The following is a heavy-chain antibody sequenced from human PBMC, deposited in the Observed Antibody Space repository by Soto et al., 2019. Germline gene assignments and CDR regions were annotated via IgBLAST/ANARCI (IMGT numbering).Heavy chain of an antibody. CDR3: ARALGIAAAGTYYYYYYMDV. D-gene: IGHD6-13*01. Sequence: PSETLSLTCTVSGGSISSGGYYWSWIRQHPGKGLEWIGYIYYSGSTYYNPSLKSQVTISVDTSKNQFSLKLSSVTAADTAVYYCARALGIAAAGTYYYYYYMDVWGKGTTVTVSS. CDR2: IYYSGST. CDR1: GGSISSGGYY. J-gene: IGHJ6*03. V-gene: IGHV4-31*01.